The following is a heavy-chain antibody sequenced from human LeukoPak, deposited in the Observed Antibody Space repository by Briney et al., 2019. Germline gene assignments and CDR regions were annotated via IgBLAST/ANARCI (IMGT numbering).Heavy chain of an antibody. CDR3: ARGSTTYYDFWSGYYTQSSDFDY. Sequence: ASVKVSCKASGYTFTSYGISWVRQAPGQGLEWMGWISAYNGNTNYAQKLQGRVTMTTDTSTSTAYMELRSLRSDDTAVYYCARGSTTYYDFWSGYYTQSSDFDYWGQGTLVTVSS. CDR1: GYTFTSYG. D-gene: IGHD3-3*01. CDR2: ISAYNGNT. J-gene: IGHJ4*02. V-gene: IGHV1-18*01.